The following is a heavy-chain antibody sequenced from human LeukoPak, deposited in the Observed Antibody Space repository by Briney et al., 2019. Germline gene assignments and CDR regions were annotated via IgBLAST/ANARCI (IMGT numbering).Heavy chain of an antibody. D-gene: IGHD2-15*01. V-gene: IGHV4-61*02. CDR2: IYTSGST. CDR1: GGSISSGSYY. J-gene: IGHJ6*03. CDR3: ARGIVVVAQLGFYFYYMDV. Sequence: SETLSLTCTVSGGSISSGSYYWRWIRQPAGKGLEWIGRIYTSGSTNYNPSLKSRVTISVDTSKNQFSLKLSSVTAADTAVYYCARGIVVVAQLGFYFYYMDVWGKGTTVTISS.